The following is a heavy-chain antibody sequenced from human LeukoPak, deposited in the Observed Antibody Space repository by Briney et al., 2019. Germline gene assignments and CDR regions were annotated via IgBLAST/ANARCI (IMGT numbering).Heavy chain of an antibody. CDR3: ARDQGEGATRRFDP. CDR2: ISTSGSYI. V-gene: IGHV3-21*01. CDR1: GFTFRNYG. D-gene: IGHD1-26*01. Sequence: GGSLRLSCAPSGFTFRNYGMNWVRQAPGKGLEWVSYISTSGSYIYYADSVKGRFTISRDDARNSLYLQMNSLRAEDTAVYYCARDQGEGATRRFDPWGKGTTVTVSS. J-gene: IGHJ6*04.